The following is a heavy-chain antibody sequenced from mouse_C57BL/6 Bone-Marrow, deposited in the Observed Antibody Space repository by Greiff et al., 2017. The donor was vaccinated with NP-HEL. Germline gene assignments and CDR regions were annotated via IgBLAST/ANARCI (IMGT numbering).Heavy chain of an antibody. CDR1: GYSFTGYY. D-gene: IGHD4-1*01. Sequence: EVMLVESGPELVKPGASVKISCKASGYSFTGYYMNWVKQSPEKSLEWIGEINPSTGGTTYNQKFKAKATLTVDKSSSTAYMQLKSLTSEDSAVYYCARAGDWGFAYWGQGALVTVSA. CDR2: INPSTGGT. CDR3: ARAGDWGFAY. J-gene: IGHJ3*01. V-gene: IGHV1-42*01.